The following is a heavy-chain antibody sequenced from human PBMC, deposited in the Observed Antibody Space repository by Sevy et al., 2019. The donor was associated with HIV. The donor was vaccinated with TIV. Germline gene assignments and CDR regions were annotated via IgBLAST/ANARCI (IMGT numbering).Heavy chain of an antibody. Sequence: GGSLRLSCAVSGFTFSSYWMSWVRQAPGKGLEWVANIKHDGSEKYYVDSVKGRFTISRDNAKKSLYLQMNSLRAEDTAVYYCARDSDSTRYYYMDVWGKGTTVTVSS. CDR2: IKHDGSEK. CDR1: GFTFSSYW. V-gene: IGHV3-7*01. J-gene: IGHJ6*03. D-gene: IGHD1-26*01. CDR3: ARDSDSTRYYYMDV.